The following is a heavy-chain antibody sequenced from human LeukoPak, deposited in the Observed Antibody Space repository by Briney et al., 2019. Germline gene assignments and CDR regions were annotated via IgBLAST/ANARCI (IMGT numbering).Heavy chain of an antibody. V-gene: IGHV3-7*03. CDR1: GFTFSGFW. Sequence: GGSLRLSCAVSGFTFSGFWMSWSRQAPGKGLEWVASINSDGSEGYYADVVKGRFTISRDNAKNSLYLQMNSLRAEDTAVYYCAKEPPRSLRSYFDYWGQGTLVTVSS. CDR2: INSDGSEG. CDR3: AKEPPRSLRSYFDY. D-gene: IGHD4-17*01. J-gene: IGHJ4*02.